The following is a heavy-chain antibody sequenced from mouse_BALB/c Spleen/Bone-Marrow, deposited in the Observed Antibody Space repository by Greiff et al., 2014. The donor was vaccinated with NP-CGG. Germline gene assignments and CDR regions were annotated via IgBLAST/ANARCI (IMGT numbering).Heavy chain of an antibody. Sequence: DVQLQQSGGGLVQPGGSMKLSCVASGFTFSNYWMNWVRQSPEKGLEWVAEIRLKSNNYATHYAESVKGRFTISRDDSKSSVYLQMNNLRAEDTGIYYCTRRDSDLLDYWGQGTLVTVSA. CDR1: GFTFSNYW. J-gene: IGHJ3*01. CDR2: IRLKSNNYAT. CDR3: TRRDSDLLDY. V-gene: IGHV6-6*02.